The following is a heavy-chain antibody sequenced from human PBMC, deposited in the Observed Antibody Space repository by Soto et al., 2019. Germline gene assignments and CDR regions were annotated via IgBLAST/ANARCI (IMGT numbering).Heavy chain of an antibody. CDR3: AKEYGSTWIDH. V-gene: IGHV3-30*18. D-gene: IGHD6-13*01. J-gene: IGHJ4*02. CDR1: GFTFSTYG. Sequence: LRLSCAASGFTFSTYGMHWVRQAPGKGLEWVAAMSYDGTKEYYVDSVKGRFTISRDNSRNTLFLQLNSLRDEDTAVYYCAKEYGSTWIDHWGQGTLVTVSS. CDR2: MSYDGTKE.